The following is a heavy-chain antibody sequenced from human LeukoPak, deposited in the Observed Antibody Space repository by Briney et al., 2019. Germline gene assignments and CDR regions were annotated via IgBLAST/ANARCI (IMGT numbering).Heavy chain of an antibody. CDR1: VYTFTSYA. Sequence: GASVKVSCKASVYTFTSYAISWVRQAPGQGLEWMGRISTYNANTNYAQNLQGRVTMTTDTSTSTAYMELRSLRSDDTAVYYCARDKAAAGSYDYWGQGTLVTVSS. D-gene: IGHD6-13*01. CDR2: ISTYNANT. J-gene: IGHJ4*02. CDR3: ARDKAAAGSYDY. V-gene: IGHV1-18*01.